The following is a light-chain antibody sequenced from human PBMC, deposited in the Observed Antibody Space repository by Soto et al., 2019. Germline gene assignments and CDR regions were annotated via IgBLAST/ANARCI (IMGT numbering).Light chain of an antibody. V-gene: IGLV1-44*01. J-gene: IGLJ2*01. CDR1: SSNIGSNT. Sequence: QSVLTQPPSASGTPGQRVTISCSGSSSNIGSNTVNWYQQLPGTAPKLLIYSNNQRPSGVPDRFSGSKSGTSASLAISGLQDEDEADYYFAAWDDSLNGPVFGGGTKVTVL. CDR3: AAWDDSLNGPV. CDR2: SNN.